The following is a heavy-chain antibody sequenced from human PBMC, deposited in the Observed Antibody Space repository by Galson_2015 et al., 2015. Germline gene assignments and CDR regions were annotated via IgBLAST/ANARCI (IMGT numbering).Heavy chain of an antibody. D-gene: IGHD3-22*01. CDR3: ARTNYESSAHISLNYYYYFMDV. V-gene: IGHV2-70*18. CDR2: IDWEDDK. J-gene: IGHJ6*03. Sequence: PALVKPTQTLTLTCSFSGFSLDTREMSVAWVRQPPGKALEWLARIDWEDDKYYSPSLKTRLTISKDTSKNQVVLNMTDMDPVDTATYYCARTNYESSAHISLNYYYYFMDVWGKGTRVTVSS. CDR1: GFSLDTREMS.